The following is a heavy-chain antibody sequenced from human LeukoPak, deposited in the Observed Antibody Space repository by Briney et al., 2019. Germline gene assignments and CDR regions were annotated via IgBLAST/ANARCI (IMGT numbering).Heavy chain of an antibody. D-gene: IGHD3-22*01. J-gene: IGHJ4*02. CDR3: AKDFDSSGYYDY. V-gene: IGHV3-23*01. CDR1: GFTFSSSA. Sequence: PGGSLRLSCAASGFTFSSSAMSWVRQAPGKGLEWVSAISGSGGSTYYADSVKGRFTISRDNSKNTLYLQMNSLRAEDTAVYYCAKDFDSSGYYDYWGQGTLVTVSS. CDR2: ISGSGGST.